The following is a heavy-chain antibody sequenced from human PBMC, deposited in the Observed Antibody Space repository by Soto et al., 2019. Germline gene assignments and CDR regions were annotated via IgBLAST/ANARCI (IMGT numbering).Heavy chain of an antibody. CDR1: GGSISRYY. CDR3: ARGGKVVPAAPYYFYGMEV. CDR2: IYFSGST. D-gene: IGHD2-2*01. J-gene: IGHJ6*02. V-gene: IGHV4-59*01. Sequence: LFLTCTVSGGSISRYYWNWVRQPPEKELEWIGYIYFSGSTKYNPSLKRRFTLSVDTSKNQFTLKLSSVTAADTAVYYCARGGKVVPAAPYYFYGMEVWGQGTTVTVSS.